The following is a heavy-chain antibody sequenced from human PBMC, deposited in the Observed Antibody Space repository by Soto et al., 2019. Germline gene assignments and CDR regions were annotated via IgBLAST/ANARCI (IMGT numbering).Heavy chain of an antibody. V-gene: IGHV3-73*01. J-gene: IGHJ3*01. Sequence: GGSLRLSCAASGFIFADSAFHWVRQASGKGLEWVGRIRGKADSYTTSYAASVKGRFIISRDDSDNTAYLQMNNLKTEDTALYYCTREAETAATDGAFDVWGQGTMVTVSS. CDR2: IRGKADSYTT. D-gene: IGHD6-13*01. CDR1: GFIFADSA. CDR3: TREAETAATDGAFDV.